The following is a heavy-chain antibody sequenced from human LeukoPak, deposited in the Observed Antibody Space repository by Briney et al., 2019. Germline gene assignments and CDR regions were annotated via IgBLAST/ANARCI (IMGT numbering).Heavy chain of an antibody. CDR2: ISSSSSTV. CDR3: AAWRGSNWFDY. J-gene: IGHJ4*02. V-gene: IGHV3-48*01. Sequence: PSGGSLRLSCAAPGFTLSDYSMNWVRQAPGKGLEWVSYISSSSSTVYYADSVKGRFTISRDNAKNSLYLQMNSLRGEDTAVYYCAAWRGSNWFDYWGQGTQVTVSS. D-gene: IGHD6-13*01. CDR1: GFTLSDYS.